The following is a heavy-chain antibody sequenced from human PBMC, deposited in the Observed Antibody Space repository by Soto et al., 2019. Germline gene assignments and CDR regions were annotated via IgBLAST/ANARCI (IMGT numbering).Heavy chain of an antibody. CDR3: ARHGLGHCSTTSCDNWFDH. CDR1: GDSLIRYA. CDR2: IIPIFGTA. Sequence: SVKVSCKASGDSLIRYAIIWVRQTPGQGLEWMGGIIPIFGTANYAQKFQGRVTITADESTSTAYMGLSSLRSEDTAVYYCARHGLGHCSTTSCDNWFDHWGQGTLVTVSS. D-gene: IGHD2-2*01. J-gene: IGHJ5*02. V-gene: IGHV1-69*13.